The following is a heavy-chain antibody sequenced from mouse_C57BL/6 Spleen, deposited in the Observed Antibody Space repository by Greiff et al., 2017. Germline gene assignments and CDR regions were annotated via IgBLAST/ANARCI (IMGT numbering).Heavy chain of an antibody. CDR2: ISSGSSTI. D-gene: IGHD2-4*01. V-gene: IGHV5-17*01. CDR1: GFTFSDYG. Sequence: EVKLVESGGGLVKPGGSLKLSCAASGFTFSDYGMHWVRQAPEKGLEWVAYISSGSSTIYYADTVKGLFTISRDNAKNTLFLQMTSLRSEDTAMYYCAGWDYDEAWFAYWGQGTLVTVSA. J-gene: IGHJ3*01. CDR3: AGWDYDEAWFAY.